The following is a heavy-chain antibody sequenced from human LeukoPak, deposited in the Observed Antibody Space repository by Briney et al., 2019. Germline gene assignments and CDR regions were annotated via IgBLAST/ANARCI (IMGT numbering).Heavy chain of an antibody. D-gene: IGHD3-3*01. CDR2: IKQDGSVK. CDR1: GFTFSDYW. V-gene: IGHV3-7*01. Sequence: GGSLRLSCEASGFTFSDYWMSWVRQAPGKGLEWVANIKQDGSVKFYVDSVKGRFTISRDNAKNSLYLQMNSLRAEDTAVYYCARATFWSGLNYWGQGTLVTVSS. J-gene: IGHJ4*02. CDR3: ARATFWSGLNY.